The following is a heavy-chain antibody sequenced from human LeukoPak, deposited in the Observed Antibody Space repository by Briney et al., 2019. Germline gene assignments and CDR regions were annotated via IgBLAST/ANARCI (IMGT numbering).Heavy chain of an antibody. CDR3: ARDHYDFWSGYRGDI. Sequence: ASVKVSCKASGGTFSSYAISWVRQAPGQGLEWMGRIIPILGIANYAQKFQGRVTMTTDTSTSTAYMELRSLRSDDTAVYYCARDHYDFWSGYRGDIWGQGTMVTVSS. CDR2: IIPILGIA. J-gene: IGHJ3*02. D-gene: IGHD3-3*01. V-gene: IGHV1-69*04. CDR1: GGTFSSYA.